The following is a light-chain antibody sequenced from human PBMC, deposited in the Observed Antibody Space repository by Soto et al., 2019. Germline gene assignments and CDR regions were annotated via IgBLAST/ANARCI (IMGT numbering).Light chain of an antibody. CDR1: SANMGAGYD. V-gene: IGLV1-40*01. CDR2: GIN. CDR3: HSHAGSLSSWL. Sequence: QSVLTQPPSASGAPGQRVTISCTGTSANMGAGYDVPWYQQNPGKAPKLLIHGINKRPSGVPDRFSGSKSGTSASLAITGLQAEDEADYYCHSHAGSLSSWLFGRGTKLTVL. J-gene: IGLJ2*01.